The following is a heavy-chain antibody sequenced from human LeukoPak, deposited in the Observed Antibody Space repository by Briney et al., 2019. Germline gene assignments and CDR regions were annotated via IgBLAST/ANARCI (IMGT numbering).Heavy chain of an antibody. J-gene: IGHJ3*02. CDR2: INTNTGNP. CDR3: ARTTVLLWFGEPGAFDI. CDR1: GYTFTSYG. D-gene: IGHD3-10*01. Sequence: GASVKVSCKASGYTFTSYGISWVRQAPGQGLEWMGWINTNTGNPTYAQGFTGRFVFSLDTSVSTAYLQISSLKAEDTAVYYCARTTVLLWFGEPGAFDIWGQGTMVTVSS. V-gene: IGHV7-4-1*02.